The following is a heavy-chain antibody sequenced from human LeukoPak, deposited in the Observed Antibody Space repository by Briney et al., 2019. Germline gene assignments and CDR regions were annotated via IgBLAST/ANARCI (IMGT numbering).Heavy chain of an antibody. CDR3: TTDASGENIVVVPAAMPDY. Sequence: GGSLRLSCAASGFTFSSYAMHWVRQAPGKGLEWVAVISYDGSNKYYADSVKGRFTISRDNSKNTLYLQMNSLRAEDTAVYYCTTDASGENIVVVPAAMPDYWGQGTLVTVSS. CDR2: ISYDGSNK. J-gene: IGHJ4*02. CDR1: GFTFSSYA. V-gene: IGHV3-30*04. D-gene: IGHD2-2*01.